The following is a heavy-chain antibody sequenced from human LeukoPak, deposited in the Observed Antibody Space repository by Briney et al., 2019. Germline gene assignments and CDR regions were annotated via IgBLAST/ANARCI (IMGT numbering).Heavy chain of an antibody. D-gene: IGHD5-18*01. CDR3: AKANPPQPGGYSYGAFFDY. J-gene: IGHJ4*02. Sequence: GGSLRLSCAASGFTFSSYGMHWVRQAPGKGLEWVAFIRYDGSNKYYADSVKGRFTISRDNSKNTLYLQMNSLRAEDTAVYYCAKANPPQPGGYSYGAFFDYWGQGTLVTVSS. V-gene: IGHV3-30*02. CDR2: IRYDGSNK. CDR1: GFTFSSYG.